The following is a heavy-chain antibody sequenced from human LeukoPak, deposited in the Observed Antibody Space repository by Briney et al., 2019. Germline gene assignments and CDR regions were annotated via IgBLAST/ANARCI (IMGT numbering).Heavy chain of an antibody. D-gene: IGHD2-2*01. CDR1: GFTFSSYG. J-gene: IGHJ4*02. CDR3: AKDRGWVVVAPAAYPEYYFDY. V-gene: IGHV3-30*02. Sequence: GGSLRLSCAASGFTFSSYGMHWVRQAPGKGLEWVAFIRYDGSNKYYADSVKGRFTISRDNSKNTLYLQMNSLRAEDTAVYYCAKDRGWVVVAPAAYPEYYFDYWGQGTLVTVSS. CDR2: IRYDGSNK.